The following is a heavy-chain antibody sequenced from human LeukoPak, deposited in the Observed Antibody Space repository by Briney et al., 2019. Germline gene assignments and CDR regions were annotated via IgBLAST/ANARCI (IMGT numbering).Heavy chain of an antibody. V-gene: IGHV3-33*06. J-gene: IGHJ3*02. CDR1: GFTFSSYG. CDR3: AKDYYDSSGYPRYAFDI. D-gene: IGHD3-22*01. CDR2: IWYDGSNK. Sequence: GRSLRLSCAAPGFTFSSYGMHWVRQAPGKGLERVAVIWYDGSNKYYADSVKGRFTISRDNSKNTLYLQMNSLRAEDTAVYYCAKDYYDSSGYPRYAFDIWGQGTMVTVSS.